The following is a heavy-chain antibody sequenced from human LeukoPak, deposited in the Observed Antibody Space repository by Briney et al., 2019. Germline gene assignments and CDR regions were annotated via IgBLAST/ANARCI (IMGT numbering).Heavy chain of an antibody. Sequence: GGSLRLSCAASGFTFSSYWMHWVRQAPGKGLVWVSRINSDGSSTSYADSVKGRFTISRDNAKNTLYLQMNSLRAEDTAVYYCARGRRSWFGELQDYWGQGTLVTVSS. V-gene: IGHV3-74*01. CDR2: INSDGSST. CDR1: GFTFSSYW. D-gene: IGHD3-10*01. J-gene: IGHJ4*02. CDR3: ARGRRSWFGELQDY.